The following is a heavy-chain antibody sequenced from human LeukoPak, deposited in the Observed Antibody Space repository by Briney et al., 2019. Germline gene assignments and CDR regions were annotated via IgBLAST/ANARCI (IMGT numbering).Heavy chain of an antibody. CDR1: GGSISNYY. J-gene: IGHJ4*02. CDR2: IYYSGNT. Sequence: SETLSLTCTVSGGSISNYYWSWIRQPPGKGLEWIGYIYYSGNTNYNPSLKSRVTISVDTSMNQFSLKLSSVTAADTAVYYCARGARADYWGQGTLVTVSS. CDR3: ARGARADY. V-gene: IGHV4-59*01. D-gene: IGHD3-16*01.